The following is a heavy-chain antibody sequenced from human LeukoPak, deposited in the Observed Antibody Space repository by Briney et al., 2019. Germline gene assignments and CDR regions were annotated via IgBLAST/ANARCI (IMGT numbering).Heavy chain of an antibody. D-gene: IGHD1-7*01. CDR1: GFIFNDYA. Sequence: GGSLRLSCAASGFIFNDYAMHWVRQAPGKGLEWVSGISWNSDIIDYAGSVKSRFTISRDNAKNSLYLKINSLRAEDTALYYCAKGLNFGAFDIWGQGTMVTVSS. V-gene: IGHV3-9*01. J-gene: IGHJ3*02. CDR3: AKGLNFGAFDI. CDR2: ISWNSDII.